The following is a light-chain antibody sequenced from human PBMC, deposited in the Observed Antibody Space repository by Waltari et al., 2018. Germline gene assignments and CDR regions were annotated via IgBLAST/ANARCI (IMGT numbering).Light chain of an antibody. Sequence: EIVLTQSPGSLSLSPVERATLSCRASQSVDGTLPWYQQKPGQAPRLLMSGASIRAPGTPDRFSGTGSGTDFSLTISRLEPEDFAVYYCQHYVRLPATFGQGTKVEIK. CDR3: QHYVRLPAT. V-gene: IGKV3-20*01. J-gene: IGKJ1*01. CDR1: QSVDGT. CDR2: GAS.